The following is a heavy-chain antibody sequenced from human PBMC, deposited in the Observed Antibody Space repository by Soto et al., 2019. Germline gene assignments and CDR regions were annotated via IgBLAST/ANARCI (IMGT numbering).Heavy chain of an antibody. CDR1: GFTFSSFA. Sequence: PGGSLRLSCAASGFTFSSFAMSWVRQAPGKGLEWISGVSGSGVGTHYADSVKGRFTISRDNSKNALFLQMNSLRAEDTAVYYCAKYCGGGSCYDHWGQGTLVTVSS. D-gene: IGHD2-15*01. CDR2: VSGSGVGT. V-gene: IGHV3-23*01. J-gene: IGHJ4*02. CDR3: AKYCGGGSCYDH.